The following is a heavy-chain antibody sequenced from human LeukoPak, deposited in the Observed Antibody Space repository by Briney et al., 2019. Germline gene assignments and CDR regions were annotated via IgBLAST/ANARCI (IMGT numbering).Heavy chain of an antibody. CDR1: GFSFSSYA. CDR2: FSGGGGDT. V-gene: IGHV3-23*01. CDR3: ARDVVLTVSPDAFDI. D-gene: IGHD3-9*01. J-gene: IGHJ3*02. Sequence: GGSLRLSCAASGFSFSSYAMSWVRQPPGKGLEWVSSFSGGGGDTYYADSVKGRFTISRDNSKNTLCLQMNSLRVEDTAVYYCARDVVLTVSPDAFDIWGQGTMVSVSS.